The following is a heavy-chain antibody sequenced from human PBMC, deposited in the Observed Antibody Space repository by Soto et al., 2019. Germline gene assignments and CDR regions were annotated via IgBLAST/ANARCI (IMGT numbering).Heavy chain of an antibody. J-gene: IGHJ4*02. V-gene: IGHV4-31*03. CDR1: GGSVSSGSYY. Sequence: SETLSLTCTVSGGSVSSGSYYWSWIRQHPGRGLEWIGYIYYTGNTYYNPSLKSRLAISVDTSKNQFSLKLTSVTAADTAVYYCARAPLYYDFWSGYYTGIPIDYWGQGTLVTVSS. D-gene: IGHD3-3*01. CDR3: ARAPLYYDFWSGYYTGIPIDY. CDR2: IYYTGNT.